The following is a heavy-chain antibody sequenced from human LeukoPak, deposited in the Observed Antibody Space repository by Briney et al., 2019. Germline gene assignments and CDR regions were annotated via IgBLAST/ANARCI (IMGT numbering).Heavy chain of an antibody. J-gene: IGHJ6*02. CDR1: GFTFSSYW. D-gene: IGHD6-13*01. V-gene: IGHV3-7*01. CDR3: ARVGAAAGTGVYYYYGMDV. CDR2: IKQDGSEK. Sequence: PGGSLRLSCAASGFTFSSYWMSWVRQAPGKGLEWAANIKQDGSEKYYVDSVKGRFTISRDNAKNSLYLQMNSLRAEDTAVYYCARVGAAAGTGVYYYYGMDVWGQGTTVTVSS.